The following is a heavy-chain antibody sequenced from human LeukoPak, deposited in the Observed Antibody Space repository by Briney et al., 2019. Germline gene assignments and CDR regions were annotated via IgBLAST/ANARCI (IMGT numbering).Heavy chain of an antibody. V-gene: IGHV3-48*03. D-gene: IGHD1-26*01. J-gene: IGHJ6*03. CDR3: AREPVGATVHYYYMDV. Sequence: GGSLRLSCAASGFTFSSYEMNWIRQAPGKGLEWLSYISDSGRTIYYADSVKGRFTISRDNSKNSLYLQMNSLRAEDTAVYYCAREPVGATVHYYYMDVWGKGTTVTVSS. CDR2: ISDSGRTI. CDR1: GFTFSSYE.